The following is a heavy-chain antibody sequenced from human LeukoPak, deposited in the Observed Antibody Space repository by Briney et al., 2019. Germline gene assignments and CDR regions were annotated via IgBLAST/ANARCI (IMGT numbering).Heavy chain of an antibody. J-gene: IGHJ6*03. V-gene: IGHV4-4*07. CDR1: GGSISSYY. Sequence: PSETLSLTCTVSGGSISSYYWSWIRQPAGKGLEWIVRIYTSGSTNYNTSLKSRLTMSVDTSKNQFSLKMSSVTAADTAVYYCAREPYGSGSYPYYYYYMDVWGKGTTVTVSS. D-gene: IGHD3-10*01. CDR3: AREPYGSGSYPYYYYYMDV. CDR2: IYTSGST.